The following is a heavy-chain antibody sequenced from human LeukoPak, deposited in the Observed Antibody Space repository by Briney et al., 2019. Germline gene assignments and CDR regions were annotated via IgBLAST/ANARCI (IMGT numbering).Heavy chain of an antibody. V-gene: IGHV1-2*02. J-gene: IGHJ4*02. CDR3: ARDRRQLGN. CDR1: GYTFTGYY. CDR2: INPNSGVT. Sequence: GASVKVSCTASGYTFTGYYMHWVRQAPGQGLEWMGWINPNSGVTNYAQKFQGRVTMTRDTSISTAYMELSRLRSDDTAVYYCARDRRQLGNWGQGTLVTVSS. D-gene: IGHD6-13*01.